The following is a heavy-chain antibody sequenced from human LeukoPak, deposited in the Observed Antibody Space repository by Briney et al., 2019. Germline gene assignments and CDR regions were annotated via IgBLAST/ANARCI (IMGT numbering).Heavy chain of an antibody. CDR1: GFTVSSNY. J-gene: IGHJ4*02. D-gene: IGHD4-17*01. Sequence: GGSLRLSCAASGFTVSSNYMSWVRQAPGKGLEWVSVIYSGGSTYYADSVKGRFTISRDNSKNTLYLQLNSLRGGDTAVYYCASQTTVKYYFDYWGQGTLVTVSS. CDR3: ASQTTVKYYFDY. V-gene: IGHV3-53*01. CDR2: IYSGGST.